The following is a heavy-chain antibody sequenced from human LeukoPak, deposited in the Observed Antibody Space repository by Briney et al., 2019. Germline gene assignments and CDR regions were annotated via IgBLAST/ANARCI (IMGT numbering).Heavy chain of an antibody. CDR3: ARGPTISETGYFDY. D-gene: IGHD1-1*01. V-gene: IGHV4-34*01. CDR1: GGSFSAYY. Sequence: SETLSLICAVYGGSFSAYYRSWIRQSPGKGLEWIAEINHRGDTNYNPSVRSRVSISVDTSKNQFSLKVTSLTAADTAVYYCARGPTISETGYFDYWGQGTLVTVSS. J-gene: IGHJ4*03. CDR2: INHRGDT.